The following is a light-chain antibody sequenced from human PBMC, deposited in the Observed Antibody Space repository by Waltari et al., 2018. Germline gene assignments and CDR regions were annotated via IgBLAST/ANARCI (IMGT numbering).Light chain of an antibody. V-gene: IGKV3-20*01. CDR2: GIS. CDR3: QHYGGSPKYT. J-gene: IGKJ2*01. CDR1: QSVNNNY. Sequence: EIVLTQSPGTLSLSQGERATLSCRARQSVNNNYLAWSQAKPGQAPRLLIYGISLRATGVPDRFSGGGSGTDFTLTISRLEPEDFAVYYCQHYGGSPKYTFGQGTKLEIK.